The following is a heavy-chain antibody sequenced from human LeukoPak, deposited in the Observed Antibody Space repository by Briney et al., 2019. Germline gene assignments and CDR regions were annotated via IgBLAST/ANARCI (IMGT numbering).Heavy chain of an antibody. J-gene: IGHJ6*02. CDR1: GFTFDDYA. D-gene: IGHD3-16*01. V-gene: IGHV3-9*01. CDR3: AKDKGLAECQNYGMDV. Sequence: GRSLRLSCAASGFTFDDYAMHWVRQAPGKGLEWVSGISWNSGSIGYADSVKGRFTISRDNAKNSLYLQMNSLRAEDTALYYCAKDKGLAECQNYGMDVWGQGTTVTVSS. CDR2: ISWNSGSI.